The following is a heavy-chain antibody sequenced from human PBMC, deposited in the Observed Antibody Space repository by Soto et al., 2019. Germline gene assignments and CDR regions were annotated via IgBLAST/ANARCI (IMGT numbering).Heavy chain of an antibody. Sequence: PSETLSLTCVVSGYSINNGYYWGWIRQPPGKGLEWIGSIYHSGSTYYNPSLKGRVTISVDTSKNQFSLKLNFVTAADTAVYYCARAVSIVVVPASGWFDHWGQGTLVTVSS. CDR3: ARAVSIVVVPASGWFDH. D-gene: IGHD2-2*01. CDR1: GYSINNGYY. V-gene: IGHV4-38-2*01. J-gene: IGHJ5*02. CDR2: IYHSGST.